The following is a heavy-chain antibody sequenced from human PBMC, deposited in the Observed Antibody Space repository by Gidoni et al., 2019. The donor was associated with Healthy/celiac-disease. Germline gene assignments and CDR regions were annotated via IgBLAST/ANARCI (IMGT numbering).Heavy chain of an antibody. CDR3: AGSTTDWYFDL. Sequence: QLQLQESGPGLVKPSETLSLTCTVSAGSISSSSYYWGWIRQPPGKGLEWIGSIYYSGSTYYNPSLKRRVTISVDTSKNQFSLKLSSVTAADTAVYYCAGSTTDWYFDLWGRGTLVTVSS. CDR2: IYYSGST. D-gene: IGHD1-1*01. V-gene: IGHV4-39*01. CDR1: AGSISSSSYY. J-gene: IGHJ2*01.